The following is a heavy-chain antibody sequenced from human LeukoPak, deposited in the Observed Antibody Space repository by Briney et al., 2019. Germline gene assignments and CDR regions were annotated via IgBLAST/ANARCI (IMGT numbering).Heavy chain of an antibody. V-gene: IGHV3-66*02. CDR3: AREGMDAFDI. D-gene: IGHD6-13*01. CDR2: IYSGGST. CDR1: GFAVSSNY. J-gene: IGHJ3*02. Sequence: SGGSLRLSCAASGFAVSSNYMSWVRQAPGKGLEWVSVIYSGGSTYYADSVKGRFTISRDNSKNTLYLQMNSLRAEDTAVYYCAREGMDAFDIWGQGTMVTVSS.